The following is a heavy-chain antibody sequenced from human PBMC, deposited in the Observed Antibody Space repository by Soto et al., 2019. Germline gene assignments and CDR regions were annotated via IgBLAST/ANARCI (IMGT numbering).Heavy chain of an antibody. V-gene: IGHV3-30*18. CDR1: EFTFSSDG. D-gene: IGHD5-12*01. J-gene: IGHJ6*02. CDR3: AKERRGSGYAHGQHFYCSYGMDV. Sequence: QVQLVESGGGVVQPGGSLRLSCTASEFTFSSDGIHWVRQTPGRGLEWVTLISYDGSNIYDVDSVKGRFTVSRDNSKNTLYLKMNSLRIEDTAVSYCAKERRGSGYAHGQHFYCSYGMDVWGQGTTVTVSS. CDR2: ISYDGSNI.